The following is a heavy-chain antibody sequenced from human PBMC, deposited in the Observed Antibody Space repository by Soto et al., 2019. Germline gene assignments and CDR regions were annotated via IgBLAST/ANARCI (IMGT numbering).Heavy chain of an antibody. V-gene: IGHV3-30*18. CDR2: ISYDGSNK. CDR1: GFSFSSYG. J-gene: IGHJ6*02. D-gene: IGHD5-18*01. CDR3: AKDQTQLWYGMDV. Sequence: GGSMRLSCAAAGFSFSSYGMHWVRQAPGKGLEWVAVISYDGSNKYYADSVKGRFTISRDNSKNTLYLQMNSLRAEDTAVYYCAKDQTQLWYGMDVWAQGTTVTVSS.